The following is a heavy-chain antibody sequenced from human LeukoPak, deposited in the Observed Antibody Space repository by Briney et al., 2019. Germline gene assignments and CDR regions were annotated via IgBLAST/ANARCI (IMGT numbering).Heavy chain of an antibody. V-gene: IGHV4-59*01. Sequence: SETLSLTCTVSGGSISSYYWSWIRQPPGKGLEWIGYIYYSGSTNYNPSLKSRVTISVDTFKNQFSLKLSSVTAADTAVYYCARGLAVYDSSGYYYDWFDPWGQGTLVTVSS. CDR1: GGSISSYY. CDR3: ARGLAVYDSSGYYYDWFDP. CDR2: IYYSGST. J-gene: IGHJ5*02. D-gene: IGHD3-22*01.